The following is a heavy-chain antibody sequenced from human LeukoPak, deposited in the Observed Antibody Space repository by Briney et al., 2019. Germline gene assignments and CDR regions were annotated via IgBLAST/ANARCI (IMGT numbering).Heavy chain of an antibody. CDR1: GFTFSSYG. CDR2: ISYDGSNK. D-gene: IGHD2-2*01. Sequence: GGSLRHSCAASGFTFSSYGMHWVRQAPGKGLEWVAVISYDGSNKYYADSVKGRFTISRDNSKNTLYLQMNSLRAEDTAVYYCAKENCSSTSCYLDGYSSSWVYWGQGTLVTVSS. V-gene: IGHV3-30*18. CDR3: AKENCSSTSCYLDGYSSSWVY. J-gene: IGHJ4*02.